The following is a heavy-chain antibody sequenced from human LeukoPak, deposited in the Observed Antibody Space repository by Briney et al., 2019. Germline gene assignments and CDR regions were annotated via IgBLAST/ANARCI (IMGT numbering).Heavy chain of an antibody. CDR1: GGAISSGSYY. CDR3: ARESYYYDSSGYYSPHAFDI. V-gene: IGHV4-31*03. D-gene: IGHD3-22*01. J-gene: IGHJ3*02. Sequence: PSETLSLTCTVSGGAISSGSYYWSWIRQHPGKGLEWIGYIYHSGSIYYNPSLKSRVTISVDTSRNQFSLKLSSVTAADTAVYYCARESYYYDSSGYYSPHAFDIWGQGTVITVSP. CDR2: IYHSGSI.